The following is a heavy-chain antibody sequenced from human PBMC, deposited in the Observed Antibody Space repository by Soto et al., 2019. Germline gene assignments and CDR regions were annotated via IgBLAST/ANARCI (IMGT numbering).Heavy chain of an antibody. Sequence: GWSLRLSCAASGFTLSSYEMDWVRQAPGKGLEWVAYISSSGYTMYADSVRGRFSTSRDNTRNSFYLNMDSLRVGDTATYYCVRGTPTPGLDIWGRGTTVTVSS. J-gene: IGHJ6*02. CDR1: GFTLSSYE. V-gene: IGHV3-48*03. D-gene: IGHD1-1*01. CDR2: ISSSGYT. CDR3: VRGTPTPGLDI.